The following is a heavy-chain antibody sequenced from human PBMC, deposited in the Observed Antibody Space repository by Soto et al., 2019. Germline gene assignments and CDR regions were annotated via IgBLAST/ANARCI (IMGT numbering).Heavy chain of an antibody. CDR3: ARDSPITIFGVVRGNWFDP. Sequence: SETLSLTCTVSGGSVSSGSYYWSWIRQPPGKGLEWIGYIYYSGSTNYNPSLKSRVTISVDTSKNQFSLKLSSVTAADTAVYYCARDSPITIFGVVRGNWFDPWGQGTLVTVSS. D-gene: IGHD3-3*01. V-gene: IGHV4-61*01. CDR1: GGSVSSGSYY. J-gene: IGHJ5*02. CDR2: IYYSGST.